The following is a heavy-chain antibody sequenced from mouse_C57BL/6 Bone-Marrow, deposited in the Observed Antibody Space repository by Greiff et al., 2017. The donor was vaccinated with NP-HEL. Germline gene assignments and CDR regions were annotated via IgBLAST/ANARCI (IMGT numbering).Heavy chain of an antibody. CDR3: ASWHGRGFDY. CDR1: GFTFSDYG. CDR2: ISSGSSTI. D-gene: IGHD3-1*01. J-gene: IGHJ2*01. V-gene: IGHV5-17*01. Sequence: EVKLVESGGGLVKPGGSLKLSCAASGFTFSDYGMHWVRQAPEKGLEWVGYISSGSSTIYYADTVKGRVTITRDNAKNTQFLHMTSLTSEDTAMYCCASWHGRGFDYWGQGTTLTVSS.